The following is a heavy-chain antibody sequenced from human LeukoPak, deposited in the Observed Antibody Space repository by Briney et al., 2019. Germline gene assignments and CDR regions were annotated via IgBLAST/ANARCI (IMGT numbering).Heavy chain of an antibody. V-gene: IGHV3-74*01. CDR2: INSDGSST. CDR1: GFTFSSYW. D-gene: IGHD2-15*01. CDR3: AREYASGTNFDL. J-gene: IGHJ4*02. Sequence: PGGSLRLSCAASGFTFSSYWMHWVRQAPGKGLVWVSRINSDGSSTSYADSVKGRFTISRDNAQNALFLQMNSLRVDDSGMYFCAREYASGTNFDLWGQGTLVTVSS.